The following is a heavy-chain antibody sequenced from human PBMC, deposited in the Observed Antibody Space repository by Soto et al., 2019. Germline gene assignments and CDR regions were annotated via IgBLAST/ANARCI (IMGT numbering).Heavy chain of an antibody. Sequence: EVQLVESGGGLVQPGRSLRLSCAASGFTFDDYAMHWVRQAPGKGLEWVSGISWNSGSVGYADSVKGRFTISRDNAKNSLYLDMNNLRAADKALYYWRKDLGRSGYDFRDFYYGMDVWGQGTTVTVSS. CDR3: RKDLGRSGYDFRDFYYGMDV. D-gene: IGHD5-12*01. V-gene: IGHV3-9*01. CDR1: GFTFDDYA. CDR2: ISWNSGSV. J-gene: IGHJ6*02.